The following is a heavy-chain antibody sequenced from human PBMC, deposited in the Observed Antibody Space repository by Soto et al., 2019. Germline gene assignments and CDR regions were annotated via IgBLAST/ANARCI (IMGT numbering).Heavy chain of an antibody. CDR3: AKDRVGYSSGFMDV. Sequence: QVQLMESGGGVVQPGRSLRLSCAASGFTFSSYGMHWVRQAPGKGLEWVAVISYDGSNKYYADSVKGRFTISRDNSKNTLYLQMNSLRAEATAVYYCAKDRVGYSSGFMDVWGKGTTVTVSS. CDR2: ISYDGSNK. J-gene: IGHJ6*03. CDR1: GFTFSSYG. D-gene: IGHD6-19*01. V-gene: IGHV3-30*18.